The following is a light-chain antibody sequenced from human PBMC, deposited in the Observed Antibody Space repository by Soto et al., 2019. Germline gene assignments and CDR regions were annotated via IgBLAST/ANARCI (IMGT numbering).Light chain of an antibody. CDR3: QHYGNTPPSVT. CDR1: QSVGSN. V-gene: IGKV3-20*01. CDR2: GAS. J-gene: IGKJ3*01. Sequence: EIILTQSPVTLSVSPGERATLSCRASQSVGSNLAWYQQKPGQAPRLLIYGASSRATGIPDRFSGSGSGTDFTLTVSRLEPEDFAVYYCQHYGNTPPSVTFGPGTKVDIK.